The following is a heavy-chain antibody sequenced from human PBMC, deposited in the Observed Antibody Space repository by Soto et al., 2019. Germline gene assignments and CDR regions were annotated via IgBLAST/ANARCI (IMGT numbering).Heavy chain of an antibody. CDR2: IYYSGST. CDR1: GGSVSSGSYY. V-gene: IGHV4-61*01. D-gene: IGHD6-6*01. J-gene: IGHJ5*02. Sequence: QVQLQESGPGLVKPSETLSLTCTVSGGSVSSGSYYWSWIRQPPGKGLEWIGYIYYSGSTNYNPSLKSRVTISVDTSKNQSSLKLSSVTAAATAVYYCARVVASSSSGGWFDPWGQGTLVTVSS. CDR3: ARVVASSSSGGWFDP.